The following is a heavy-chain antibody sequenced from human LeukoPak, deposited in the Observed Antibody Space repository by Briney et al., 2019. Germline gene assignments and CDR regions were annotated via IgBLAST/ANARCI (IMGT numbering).Heavy chain of an antibody. CDR3: ARDMSKYYYDSSGYFDY. CDR1: GFTFSDYY. Sequence: GGSLRLSCAASGFTFSDYYMSWIRQAPGKGLEWVSYISSSGSTIYYADSVEGRFTISRDNAKNSLYLQMNSLRAEDTAVYYCARDMSKYYYDSSGYFDYWGQGTLVTVSS. D-gene: IGHD3-22*01. J-gene: IGHJ4*02. CDR2: ISSSGSTI. V-gene: IGHV3-11*04.